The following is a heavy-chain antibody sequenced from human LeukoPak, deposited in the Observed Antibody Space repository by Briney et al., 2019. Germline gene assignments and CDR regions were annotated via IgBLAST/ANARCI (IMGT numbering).Heavy chain of an antibody. Sequence: PGGSLRLSCAASGFTFSDYYMSWIRQAPGKGLEWVSYISSSSSYTNYADSVKGRFTISRDNAKNSLYLQMNSLRAEDTAVYYCARGYSGSYSYYYYYYGMDVWGQGTTVTVSS. CDR3: ARGYSGSYSYYYYYYGMDV. V-gene: IGHV3-11*06. CDR1: GFTFSDYY. D-gene: IGHD1-26*01. CDR2: ISSSSSYT. J-gene: IGHJ6*02.